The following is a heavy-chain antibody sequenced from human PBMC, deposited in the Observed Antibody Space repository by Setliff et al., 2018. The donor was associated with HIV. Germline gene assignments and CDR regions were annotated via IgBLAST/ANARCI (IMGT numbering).Heavy chain of an antibody. CDR2: IYYSGST. J-gene: IGHJ4*02. CDR1: GGSISSSSYY. D-gene: IGHD3-22*01. CDR3: ARGLSFYDPGGFDY. V-gene: IGHV4-39*01. Sequence: PSETLSLTCTVSGGSISSSSYYWGWIRQPPGKGLEWIGNIYYSGSTYYNPSLKSRVTISVDTSENQFSLSLNSVTAADTAVYYCARGLSFYDPGGFDYWGQGTLVTVSS.